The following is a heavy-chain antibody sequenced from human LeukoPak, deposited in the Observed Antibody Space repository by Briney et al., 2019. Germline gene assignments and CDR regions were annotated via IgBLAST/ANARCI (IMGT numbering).Heavy chain of an antibody. CDR3: ARGPYCGGGTCYTLGAFDI. V-gene: IGHV3-23*01. Sequence: GGSLRLSCAASGFTFPTYAMTWVRQAPGKGLEWVSGISHSGGSTYCADSVKGRFNISRDNSRNTVYLQMNSLRAEDSAVYHCARGPYCGGGTCYTLGAFDIWGQGTLASVSS. CDR2: ISHSGGST. CDR1: GFTFPTYA. J-gene: IGHJ3*02. D-gene: IGHD2-15*01.